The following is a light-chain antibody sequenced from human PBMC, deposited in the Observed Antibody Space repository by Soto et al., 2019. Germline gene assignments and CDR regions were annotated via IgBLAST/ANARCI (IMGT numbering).Light chain of an antibody. J-gene: IGKJ4*01. CDR2: SAS. Sequence: DIQLTQSPSFLSASVGDRVTITCRASQPISNCLAWYQQRAGEAPNLLIYSASTLQSGVPSSFSGSGGGSWTEFSLTISVLQPEDFATYYCLHLNRYPLTFGGGTKVDI. V-gene: IGKV1-9*01. CDR1: QPISNC. CDR3: LHLNRYPLT.